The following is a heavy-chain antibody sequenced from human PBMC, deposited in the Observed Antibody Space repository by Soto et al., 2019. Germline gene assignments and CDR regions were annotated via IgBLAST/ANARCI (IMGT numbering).Heavy chain of an antibody. J-gene: IGHJ6*03. CDR1: GGTFSSYT. CDR3: ASSLVVPAAMLNYYYYYMDV. D-gene: IGHD2-2*01. CDR2: IIPILGIA. Sequence: QVQLVQSGAEVKKPGSSVKVSCKASGGTFSSYTISWVRQAPGQGLEWMGRIIPILGIANYAQKFQGRVTITADKSTSTAYMELSSLRSEDTAVYYCASSLVVPAAMLNYYYYYMDVWGKGSTVTVSS. V-gene: IGHV1-69*02.